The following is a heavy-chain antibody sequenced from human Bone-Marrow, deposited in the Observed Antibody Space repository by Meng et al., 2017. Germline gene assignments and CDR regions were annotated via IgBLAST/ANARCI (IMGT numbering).Heavy chain of an antibody. CDR1: GFTFSSYA. J-gene: IGHJ5*02. D-gene: IGHD1-26*01. V-gene: IGHV3-64*01. CDR3: ARGDWELLRGWFDP. CDR2: ISSNGGST. Sequence: GESLKISCAASGFTFSSYAMHWVRQAPGKGLEYVSAISSNGGSTYYANSVKGRFTISRDNSKNTLYLQMGSLGAEDMAVYYCARGDWELLRGWFDPWGQGTLVTVSS.